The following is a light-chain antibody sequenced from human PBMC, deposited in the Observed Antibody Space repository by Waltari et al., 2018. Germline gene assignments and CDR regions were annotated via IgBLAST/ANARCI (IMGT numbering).Light chain of an antibody. V-gene: IGLV2-14*03. CDR3: SSYTSSNTLV. CDR1: SSDVGGSNY. Sequence: QSALTQPASVSGSPGQSITISCTGTSSDVGGSNYVSWYQQHPGKAPKLMIYDVSNRPSGVSNRFSAPKSGNTASLTISGLQAEDEADYYCSSYTSSNTLVFGGGTKLTVL. J-gene: IGLJ2*01. CDR2: DVS.